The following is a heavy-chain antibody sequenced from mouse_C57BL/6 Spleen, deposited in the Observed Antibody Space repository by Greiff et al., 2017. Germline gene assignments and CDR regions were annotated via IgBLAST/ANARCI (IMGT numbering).Heavy chain of an antibody. CDR1: GFNIKDYY. D-gene: IGHD2-5*01. V-gene: IGHV14-1*01. J-gene: IGHJ4*01. CDR2: IDPEDGDT. CDR3: ASDSNYEGYYAMDY. Sequence: VQLQQSGAELVRPGASVKLSCTASGFNIKDYYMHWVKQRPEQGLEWIGRIDPEDGDTEYAPKFQGKATMTADTSSNTAYLQLSSLTSEDTAVYYCASDSNYEGYYAMDYWGQGTSVTVSS.